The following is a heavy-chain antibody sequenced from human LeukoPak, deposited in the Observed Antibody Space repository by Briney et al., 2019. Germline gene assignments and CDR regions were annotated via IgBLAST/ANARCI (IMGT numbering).Heavy chain of an antibody. J-gene: IGHJ4*02. CDR2: INTNTGNP. D-gene: IGHD3-22*01. CDR3: ARAMTYYYDSSGSSFLY. V-gene: IGHV7-4-1*02. CDR1: GYTFTSYA. Sequence: ASVKVSCKASGYTFTSYAMNWVRQAPGQGLEWMGWINTNTGNPTYAQGFTGRFVFSLDTSVSTAYLQISSLKAEDTAVYYCARAMTYYYDSSGSSFLYWGQGTLVTVSS.